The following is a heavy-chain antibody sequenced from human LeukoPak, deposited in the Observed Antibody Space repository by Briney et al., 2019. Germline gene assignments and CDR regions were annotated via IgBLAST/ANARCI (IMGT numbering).Heavy chain of an antibody. Sequence: PSETLSLTCTVSGGSISSGSYYWSWIRQPAGKGLEWIGRIYTSGSTNYNPSLKSRVTISVDTSKNQFSLKLSSVTAADTAVYYCARDSDYCVGDCPNDYWGKGTLVTVSS. J-gene: IGHJ4*02. CDR3: ARDSDYCVGDCPNDY. V-gene: IGHV4-61*02. CDR1: GGSISSGSYY. CDR2: IYTSGST. D-gene: IGHD2-21*02.